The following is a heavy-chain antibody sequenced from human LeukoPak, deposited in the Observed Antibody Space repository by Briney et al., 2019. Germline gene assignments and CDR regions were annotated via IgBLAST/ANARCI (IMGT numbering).Heavy chain of an antibody. J-gene: IGHJ4*02. CDR3: ARFIAARPWDY. CDR1: GGSFSGYY. D-gene: IGHD6-6*01. CDR2: IYHSGST. Sequence: PSETLSLTCAVYGGSFSGYYWSWIRQPPGKGLEWIGEIYHSGSTYYNPSLKSRVTISVDTSKNQFSLKLSSVTAADTAVYYCARFIAARPWDYWGQGTLVTVSS. V-gene: IGHV4-34*01.